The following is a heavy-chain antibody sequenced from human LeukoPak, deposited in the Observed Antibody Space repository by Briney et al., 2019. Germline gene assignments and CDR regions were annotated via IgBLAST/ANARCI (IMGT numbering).Heavy chain of an antibody. V-gene: IGHV3-74*01. D-gene: IGHD6-25*01. Sequence: GGSLRLSCAASGFTFSSYWMHWVRQAPGKGLVWVSRIDSDGSSTSYADSVKGRFTISRDKAKNTLYLQMNSLRAEDTAVYYCARDSRYDYYYMDVWGKGTTVTVSS. J-gene: IGHJ6*03. CDR2: IDSDGSST. CDR1: GFTFSSYW. CDR3: ARDSRYDYYYMDV.